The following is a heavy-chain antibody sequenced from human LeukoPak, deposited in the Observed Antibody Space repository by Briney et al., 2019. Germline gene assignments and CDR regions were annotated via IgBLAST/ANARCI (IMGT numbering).Heavy chain of an antibody. V-gene: IGHV3-30*03. Sequence: GGSLRLSCAASGFTFSSYSMNWVRQAPGKGLEWVAVISYDGSNKYYVDSVKGRFTISRDNAKNSLYLQMNSLRAEDTAVYYCARALRYFDPYYFDYWGQGTLVTVSS. D-gene: IGHD3-9*01. CDR3: ARALRYFDPYYFDY. J-gene: IGHJ4*02. CDR1: GFTFSSYS. CDR2: ISYDGSNK.